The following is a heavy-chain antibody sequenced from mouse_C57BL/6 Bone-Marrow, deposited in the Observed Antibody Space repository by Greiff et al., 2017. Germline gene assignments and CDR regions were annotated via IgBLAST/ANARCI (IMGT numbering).Heavy chain of an antibody. Sequence: VQLQQSGPELVKPGASVKISCKASGYSFTGYYMNWVKQSPEKSLEWIGEINPSTGGTTYNQKFKAKATLTVDKSSSTAYMQLKSLTSEDSAVYYCAREGYPFDYWGQGTTLTVSS. CDR2: INPSTGGT. J-gene: IGHJ2*01. D-gene: IGHD2-2*01. V-gene: IGHV1-42*01. CDR3: AREGYPFDY. CDR1: GYSFTGYY.